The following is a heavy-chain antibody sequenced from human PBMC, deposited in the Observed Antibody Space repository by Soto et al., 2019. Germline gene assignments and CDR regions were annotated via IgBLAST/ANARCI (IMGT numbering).Heavy chain of an antibody. D-gene: IGHD6-19*01. Sequence: EVQLLESGGGLVQPGGSLRLSCAACGFTFSSYAMSWVRQAPGKGLEWVSAISGSGGSTYYADSVKGRFTISRDNSKNTLYLQMNSLRAEDTAVYYCAKDRWSSGWRGWFDPWGQGTLVTVSS. CDR1: GFTFSSYA. CDR2: ISGSGGST. J-gene: IGHJ5*02. CDR3: AKDRWSSGWRGWFDP. V-gene: IGHV3-23*01.